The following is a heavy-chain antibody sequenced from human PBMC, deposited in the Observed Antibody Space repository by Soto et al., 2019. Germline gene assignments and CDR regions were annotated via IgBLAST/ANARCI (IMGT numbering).Heavy chain of an antibody. CDR1: GFTFSGSA. Sequence: GGSLRLSCAASGFTFSGSAMHWVRQASGKGLEWVGRIRSKANSYATAYAASVKGRFTISRDDSKNTAYLQMNSLKTEDTAVYYCTRQVWFGDRKGYYYYYMDVWGKGTTVTVSS. V-gene: IGHV3-73*01. D-gene: IGHD3-10*01. CDR3: TRQVWFGDRKGYYYYYMDV. J-gene: IGHJ6*03. CDR2: IRSKANSYAT.